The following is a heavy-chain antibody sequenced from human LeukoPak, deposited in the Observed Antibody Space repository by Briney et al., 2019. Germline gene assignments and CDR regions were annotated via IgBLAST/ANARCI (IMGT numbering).Heavy chain of an antibody. D-gene: IGHD2-2*01. CDR1: GYTFTSYD. CDR2: MNPNSGNT. V-gene: IGHV1-8*01. J-gene: IGHJ6*03. CDR3: ARVRIVVVPAAPPAGYYYYYMDV. Sequence: ASVKVSCKASGYTFTSYDINWVRQATGQGLEWMGWMNPNSGNTGYAQKFQGRVTMTRNTSISTAYMELSSLRSEDTVVYYCARVRIVVVPAAPPAGYYYYYMDVWGKGTTVTVSS.